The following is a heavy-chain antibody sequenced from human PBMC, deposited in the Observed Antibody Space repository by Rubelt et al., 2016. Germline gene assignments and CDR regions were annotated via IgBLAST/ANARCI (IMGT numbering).Heavy chain of an antibody. V-gene: IGHV4-39*01. CDR1: GGSISSSYY. CDR2: IYYSGST. Sequence: QVQLQESGPGLVKPSETLSLTCTVSGGSISSSYYWGWIRQPPGEGLEWIGSIYYSGSTYYSPSLKSRVTISVDTSKNQFSLKMSAGTAADTAVYYWPGLGLGDVPSNYWGQGAQVAVSS. J-gene: IGHJ4*02. D-gene: IGHD3-16*01. CDR3: PGLGLGDVPSNY.